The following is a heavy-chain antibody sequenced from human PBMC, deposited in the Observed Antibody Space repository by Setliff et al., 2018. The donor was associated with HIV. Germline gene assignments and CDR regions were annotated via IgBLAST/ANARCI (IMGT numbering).Heavy chain of an antibody. CDR2: IKQDGSEK. J-gene: IGHJ4*02. Sequence: GGSLRLSCAASGFTFSDHYMDWVRQAPGKGLEWVANIKQDGSEKYYVDSVKGRFTISRDNAKNSLYLQMNSLKTEDTAVYYCARGSTVGTAFDYWGQGTLVTVSS. D-gene: IGHD4-17*01. V-gene: IGHV3-7*03. CDR3: ARGSTVGTAFDY. CDR1: GFTFSDHY.